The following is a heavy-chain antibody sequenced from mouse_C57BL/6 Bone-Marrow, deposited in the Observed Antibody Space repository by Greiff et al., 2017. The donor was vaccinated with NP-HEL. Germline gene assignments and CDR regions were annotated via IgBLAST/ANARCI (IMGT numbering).Heavy chain of an antibody. CDR2: IDPNSGGT. D-gene: IGHD2-5*01. CDR3: ARRGYYSNYLLAY. V-gene: IGHV1-72*01. Sequence: VQLQQPGAELVKPVASVKLSCKASGYTFTSYWMHWVKQRPGRGLEWIGRIDPNSGGTTYTEKFQSKATLTVDKPSRTAYMQLSSLTSEDSAVYYCARRGYYSNYLLAYWGQGTLVTVSA. J-gene: IGHJ3*01. CDR1: GYTFTSYW.